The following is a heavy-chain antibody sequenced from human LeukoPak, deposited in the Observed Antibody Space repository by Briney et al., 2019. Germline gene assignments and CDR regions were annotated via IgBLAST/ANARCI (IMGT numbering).Heavy chain of an antibody. J-gene: IGHJ4*02. V-gene: IGHV1-69*13. D-gene: IGHD3-3*01. CDR3: ARVVSGRYYFDY. CDR2: IIPIFGTA. Sequence: ASVKVSCKASGGTFSSYAISWVRQAPGQGLEWMGGIIPIFGTANYAQKFQDRVTITADESTSTAYMELSSLRSEDTAVYYCARVVSGRYYFDYWGQGTLVTVSS. CDR1: GGTFSSYA.